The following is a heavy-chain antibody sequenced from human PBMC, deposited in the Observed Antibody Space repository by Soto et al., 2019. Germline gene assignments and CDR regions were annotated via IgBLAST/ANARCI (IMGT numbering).Heavy chain of an antibody. CDR1: GFNFSSYG. V-gene: IGHV3-30*18. Sequence: PGGSLRLSCAASGFNFSSYGMHWVRQAPGKGLEWVAVISYDGSNKYYADSVKGRFTISRDNSKNTMYLQMNSLSSEDTAVYYCVKDYSYLNYWGQGTLVTVSS. J-gene: IGHJ4*02. D-gene: IGHD5-18*01. CDR2: ISYDGSNK. CDR3: VKDYSYLNY.